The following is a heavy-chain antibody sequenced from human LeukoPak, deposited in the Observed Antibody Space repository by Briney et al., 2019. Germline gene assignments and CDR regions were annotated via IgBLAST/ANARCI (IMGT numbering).Heavy chain of an antibody. CDR1: GFTFDDYA. V-gene: IGHV3-9*01. CDR3: AKDIGSTSWYLGN. CDR2: ISWNSVSI. J-gene: IGHJ4*02. Sequence: GGSLRLSCAASGFTFDDYAMHWVRQAPGKGLEWVSGISWNSVSIAYADSVKGRFTIPRDNAKNSLYLEMNSLRTDDTALYYCAKDIGSTSWYLGNWGQGTLVTVSS. D-gene: IGHD2-2*01.